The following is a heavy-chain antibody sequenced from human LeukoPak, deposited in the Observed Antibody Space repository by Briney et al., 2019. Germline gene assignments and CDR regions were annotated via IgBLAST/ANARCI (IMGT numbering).Heavy chain of an antibody. D-gene: IGHD1-7*01. Sequence: GGSLRLSCAASGFTFSSYSMNWVRQAPGKGLEWVSSIGTRSSSKYYADSLKGRFTISRDNAKNSLYLQMNSLRAEDTAVYYCARDGGGLGTTFDYWGQGTLVTVSS. J-gene: IGHJ4*02. CDR2: IGTRSSSK. CDR1: GFTFSSYS. CDR3: ARDGGGLGTTFDY. V-gene: IGHV3-21*01.